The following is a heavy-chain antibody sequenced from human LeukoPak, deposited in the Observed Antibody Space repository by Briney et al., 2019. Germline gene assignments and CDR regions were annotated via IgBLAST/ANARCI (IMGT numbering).Heavy chain of an antibody. D-gene: IGHD5-24*01. CDR2: IRSKAYGGTT. Sequence: PGGSLRLSCTTSGFTFSEYPMSWFRQAPGKGLEWVGFIRSKAYGGTTEYAAAVKGRFAISRDDSKSIAYLQMNSLKTEDTAVYYCAREEIWLQFAYYFDYWGQGTLVAVSS. CDR1: GFTFSEYP. J-gene: IGHJ4*02. CDR3: AREEIWLQFAYYFDY. V-gene: IGHV3-49*03.